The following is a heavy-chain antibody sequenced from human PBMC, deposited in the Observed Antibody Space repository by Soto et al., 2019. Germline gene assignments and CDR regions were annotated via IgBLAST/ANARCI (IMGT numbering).Heavy chain of an antibody. Sequence: QVQLQESGPGLVEPSQTLSLTCTVSGGSISSGGYYWSWIRQHPGKGLEWIGYIYYSGSTYYNYYNPSLKSRVTISVDTSKNQFSLKLSSVTAADTAVYYCARTPLLWGQGTLVTVSS. CDR1: GGSISSGGYY. V-gene: IGHV4-31*03. CDR2: IYYSGSTYYN. D-gene: IGHD1-26*01. J-gene: IGHJ4*02. CDR3: ARTPLL.